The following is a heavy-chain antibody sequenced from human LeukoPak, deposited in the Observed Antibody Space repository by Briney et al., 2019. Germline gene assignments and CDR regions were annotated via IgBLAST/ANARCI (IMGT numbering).Heavy chain of an antibody. CDR3: ARGRITIFGVVISLGNYYYGMDV. CDR1: GGSFSGYY. D-gene: IGHD3-3*01. Sequence: TETLSLTCAVYGGSFSGYYWSWIRQPPGKGLEWIGEINHSGSTNYNPSLKSRVTISVDTSKNQFSLKLSSVTAADTAVYYCARGRITIFGVVISLGNYYYGMDVWGQGTTVTVSS. V-gene: IGHV4-34*01. J-gene: IGHJ6*02. CDR2: INHSGST.